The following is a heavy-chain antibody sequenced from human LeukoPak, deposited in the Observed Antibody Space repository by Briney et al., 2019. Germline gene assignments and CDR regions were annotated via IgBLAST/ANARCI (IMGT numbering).Heavy chain of an antibody. CDR3: ARGGNTYGTPFDY. CDR2: ISAHGDDT. V-gene: IGHV3-23*01. D-gene: IGHD5-18*01. Sequence: PGGSLRLSCAASGFTFSNYDMSWVRQVPGKGLEWVSAISAHGDDTYYIDSVRGRFTISRDNSKNTLNMQMSSLRAEDTAVYYCARGGNTYGTPFDYWGQGTLVTVSS. CDR1: GFTFSNYD. J-gene: IGHJ4*02.